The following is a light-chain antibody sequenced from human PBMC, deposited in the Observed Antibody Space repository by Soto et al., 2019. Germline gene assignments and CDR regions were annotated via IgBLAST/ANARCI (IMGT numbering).Light chain of an antibody. CDR3: QEYTAWPPGT. Sequence: EIVMTQSPATLSVSSGEGITLSCRASQSVKNHLAWYQHKPGQSPRLLIYDASTRATGVPARFSAGGSGTEFTLVISSLQSEDAAVYLCQEYTAWPPGTFGQGTKVEIK. CDR2: DAS. V-gene: IGKV3D-15*01. CDR1: QSVKNH. J-gene: IGKJ1*01.